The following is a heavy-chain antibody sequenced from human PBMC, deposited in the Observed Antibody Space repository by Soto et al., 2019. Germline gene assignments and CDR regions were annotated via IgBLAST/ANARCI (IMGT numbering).Heavy chain of an antibody. Sequence: QVQLVESGGGVVQPGRSLRLSCAASGFTFSSYGMHWVRQAPGKGLEWVAVIWYDGSNKYYADSVKGRFTISRDNSKNTLYLQMNSLRAEDTAVYYCARDYGDYAGPYYYYGMDVWGQGPTVTVSS. J-gene: IGHJ6*02. CDR3: ARDYGDYAGPYYYYGMDV. CDR1: GFTFSSYG. CDR2: IWYDGSNK. V-gene: IGHV3-33*01. D-gene: IGHD4-17*01.